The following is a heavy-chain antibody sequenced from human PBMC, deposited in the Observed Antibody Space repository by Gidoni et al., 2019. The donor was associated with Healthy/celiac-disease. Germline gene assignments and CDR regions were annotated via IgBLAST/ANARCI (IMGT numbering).Heavy chain of an antibody. CDR2: IYHSGST. CDR1: GYSISSGYY. Sequence: QVQLQESGPGLVKPSETLSLTCAVSGYSISSGYYWGWIRQPPGKGLEWIGSIYHSGSTYYNPSLKSRVTISVDTSKNQFSLKLSSVTAADTAVYYCARDYITMVQGVIRYYYYYYGMDVWGQGTTVTVSS. CDR3: ARDYITMVQGVIRYYYYYYGMDV. V-gene: IGHV4-38-2*02. D-gene: IGHD3-10*01. J-gene: IGHJ6*02.